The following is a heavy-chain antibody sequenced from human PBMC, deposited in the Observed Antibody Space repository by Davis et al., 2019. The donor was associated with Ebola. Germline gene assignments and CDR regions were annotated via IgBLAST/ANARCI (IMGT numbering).Heavy chain of an antibody. CDR2: IYHSGST. CDR3: ARGRYYYDSSGYWTY. Sequence: SETLSLTCAVSGGSISSSNWWSWVRQPPGKGLEWIGEIYHSGSTNYNPSLKSRVTISVDTSKNQFSLKLSSVTAADTAVYYCARGRYYYDSSGYWTYWGQGTLVTVSS. V-gene: IGHV4-4*02. CDR1: GGSISSSNW. J-gene: IGHJ4*02. D-gene: IGHD3-22*01.